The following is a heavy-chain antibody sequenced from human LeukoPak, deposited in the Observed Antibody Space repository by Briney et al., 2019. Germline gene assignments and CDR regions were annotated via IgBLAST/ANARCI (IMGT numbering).Heavy chain of an antibody. CDR2: ISSSSSYI. Sequence: GGSLRLSCAASGFTFSSYSMNWVRQAPGKGLEWVSSISSSSSYIYYADSVKGRFTISRDNAKNSLYLQMNSLRAEDTAVYYCARVGFAYGMDVWGQGTTVTVSS. J-gene: IGHJ6*02. CDR3: ARVGFAYGMDV. V-gene: IGHV3-21*01. CDR1: GFTFSSYS.